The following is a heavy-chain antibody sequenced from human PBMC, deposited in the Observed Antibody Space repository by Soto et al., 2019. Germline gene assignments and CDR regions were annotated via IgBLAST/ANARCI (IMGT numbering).Heavy chain of an antibody. Sequence: QVQLVQSGAEVKKPGSSVKVSCKASGGTFSSYTISWVRQAPGQGLEWMGRIIPIPGIANYAQKFQGRVTITADKSTSTAYMELSSLRSEDTAVYYCAREVRYYGSGSAYYDYGMDVWGQGTTVTVSS. J-gene: IGHJ6*02. V-gene: IGHV1-69*08. CDR2: IIPIPGIA. CDR1: GGTFSSYT. CDR3: AREVRYYGSGSAYYDYGMDV. D-gene: IGHD3-10*01.